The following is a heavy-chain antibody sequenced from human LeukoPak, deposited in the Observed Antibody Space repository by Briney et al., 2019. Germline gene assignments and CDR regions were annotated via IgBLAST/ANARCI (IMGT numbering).Heavy chain of an antibody. J-gene: IGHJ4*02. CDR2: TYYSGST. D-gene: IGHD3-22*01. CDR3: ARAKGYYDSSGYHVEYFDY. CDR1: GGSISSYY. V-gene: IGHV4-59*01. Sequence: SETLSLTCTVSGGSISSYYWSWLRQPPGKGLEWIGYTYYSGSTNYNPSLKSRVTISVDTSKNQFSLKLSSVTAADTAVYYCARAKGYYDSSGYHVEYFDYWGQGTLVTVSS.